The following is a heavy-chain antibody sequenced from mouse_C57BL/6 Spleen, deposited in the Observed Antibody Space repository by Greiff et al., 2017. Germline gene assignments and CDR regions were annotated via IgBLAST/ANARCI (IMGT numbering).Heavy chain of an antibody. Sequence: EVKLVESGGGLVKPGGSLKLSCAASGFTFSSYAMSWVRQTPEKRLEWVATISDGGSYTYYPDNVKGRFTISRDNAKNNLYLQMSHLKSEDTAMYYCARDPYGSTLDYWGQGTTLTVSS. CDR1: GFTFSSYA. J-gene: IGHJ2*01. CDR2: ISDGGSYT. D-gene: IGHD1-1*01. CDR3: ARDPYGSTLDY. V-gene: IGHV5-4*01.